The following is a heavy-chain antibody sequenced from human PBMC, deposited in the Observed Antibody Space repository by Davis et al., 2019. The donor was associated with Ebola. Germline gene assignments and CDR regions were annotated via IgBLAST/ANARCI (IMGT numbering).Heavy chain of an antibody. D-gene: IGHD6-19*01. CDR1: GYSFTSYW. V-gene: IGHV5-51*01. CDR2: IYPGDSDT. CDR3: ARHGPVLSEYPPKGNAFDI. Sequence: PGGSLRLSCKGSGYSFTSYWIGWVRQMPGKGLEWMGIIYPGDSDTRYSPSFQGQVTISADKSISTAYLQWSSLKASDTAMYYCARHGPVLSEYPPKGNAFDIWGQGTMVTVSS. J-gene: IGHJ3*02.